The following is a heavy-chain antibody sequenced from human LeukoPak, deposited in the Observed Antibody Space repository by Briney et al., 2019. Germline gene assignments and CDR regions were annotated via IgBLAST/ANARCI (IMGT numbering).Heavy chain of an antibody. CDR3: ARAFFIGSSGQHFTHDY. V-gene: IGHV4-34*01. D-gene: IGHD3-22*01. J-gene: IGHJ4*02. CDR1: GGSFSGYY. CDR2: INHSGST. Sequence: PSETLSLTCAVYGGSFSGYYWSWIRQPPGKGLEWIGEINHSGSTNYNPSLKSRVTISVDTSKNQFSLKLSSVTAADTAVYYCARAFFIGSSGQHFTHDYWGQGTLVTVSS.